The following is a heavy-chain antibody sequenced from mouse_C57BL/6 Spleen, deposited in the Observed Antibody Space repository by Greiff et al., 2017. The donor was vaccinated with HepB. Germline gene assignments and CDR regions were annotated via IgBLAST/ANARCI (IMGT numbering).Heavy chain of an antibody. V-gene: IGHV1-53*01. CDR1: GYTFTSYW. J-gene: IGHJ2*01. Sequence: VQLQQPGTELVKPGASVKLSCKASGYTFTSYWMHWVKQRPGQGLEWIGNINPSNGGTNYNEKFKSKATLTVDKSSSTAYMQLSSLTSEDSAVYISAREGVTMVLDMRYWGEGATLTVSS. D-gene: IGHD1-1*02. CDR2: INPSNGGT. CDR3: AREGVTMVLDMRY.